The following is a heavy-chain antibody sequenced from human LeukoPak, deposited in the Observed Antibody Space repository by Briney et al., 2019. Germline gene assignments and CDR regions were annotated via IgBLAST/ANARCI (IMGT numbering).Heavy chain of an antibody. CDR3: ARLEIAVAGTGYYYGMDV. CDR1: GGSISSSSYY. D-gene: IGHD6-19*01. J-gene: IGHJ6*02. V-gene: IGHV4-39*01. CDR2: IYYSGST. Sequence: PSETLSLTCTVSGGSISSSSYYWGWIRQPPGKGLEWIGSIYYSGSTYYNPSLKSRVTISVDTSKNQFPLKLSSVTAADTAVYYCARLEIAVAGTGYYYGMDVWGQGTTVTVSS.